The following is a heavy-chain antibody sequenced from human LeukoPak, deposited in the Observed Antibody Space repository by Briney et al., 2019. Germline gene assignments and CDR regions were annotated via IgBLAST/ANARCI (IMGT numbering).Heavy chain of an antibody. CDR1: GGSISSYY. Sequence: PSETLSLTCTVSGGSISSYYWSWLRQPPGKGLEWIGYIYYSGSTNYNPSLKSRVTISVDTSKNQFSLKLSSVTAADTAVYYCARDGDGYNPYFDYWGQGTLVTVSS. D-gene: IGHD5-24*01. CDR2: IYYSGST. V-gene: IGHV4-59*01. J-gene: IGHJ4*02. CDR3: ARDGDGYNPYFDY.